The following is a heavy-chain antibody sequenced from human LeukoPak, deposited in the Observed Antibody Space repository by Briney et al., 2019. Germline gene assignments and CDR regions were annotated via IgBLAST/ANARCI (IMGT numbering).Heavy chain of an antibody. CDR2: ISGSGGST. D-gene: IGHD2-2*02. CDR3: AKDSMTYCTSTSCYIDY. Sequence: GGSLRLSCAASGFTFSSYAMSWVRQAPGKGLEWVSTISGSGGSTYYADSVKGRFTISRDNSKNTLYLQMNSLRAEDTAVYFCAKDSMTYCTSTSCYIDYWGQGTLVTVSS. CDR1: GFTFSSYA. V-gene: IGHV3-23*01. J-gene: IGHJ4*02.